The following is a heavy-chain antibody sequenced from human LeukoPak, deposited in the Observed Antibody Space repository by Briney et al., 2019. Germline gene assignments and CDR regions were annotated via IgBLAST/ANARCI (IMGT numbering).Heavy chain of an antibody. D-gene: IGHD4-17*01. V-gene: IGHV3-30-3*01. Sequence: PGRSLRLSCAASGFTFSSYAMHLVRQAPGKGLEWVAVISYDGSNKYYADSVKGRFTISRDNSKNTLYLQMNSLRAEDTAVYYCARDTVTLSYYFDYWGQGTLVTVSS. CDR3: ARDTVTLSYYFDY. CDR1: GFTFSSYA. J-gene: IGHJ4*02. CDR2: ISYDGSNK.